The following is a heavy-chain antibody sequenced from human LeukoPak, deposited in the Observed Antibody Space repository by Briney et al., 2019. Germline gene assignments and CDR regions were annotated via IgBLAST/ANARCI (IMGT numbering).Heavy chain of an antibody. V-gene: IGHV3-48*03. Sequence: GGSLRLSCAASGFTFSSYEMNWVRQAPGKGLEWVSYISSSGSTIYYADSVKGRFTISRDNAKNSLYLQMNSLRAEDTAVYYCARESGVAVARNRDAFDIWGQGTMVTVSS. D-gene: IGHD6-19*01. CDR3: ARESGVAVARNRDAFDI. CDR1: GFTFSSYE. CDR2: ISSSGSTI. J-gene: IGHJ3*02.